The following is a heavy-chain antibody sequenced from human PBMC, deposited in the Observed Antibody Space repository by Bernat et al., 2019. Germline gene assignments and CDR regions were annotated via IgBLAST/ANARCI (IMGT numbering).Heavy chain of an antibody. V-gene: IGHV3-21*01. CDR1: GFTFSSYS. Sequence: EVQLVESGGGLVKPGGSLRLSCAASGFTFSSYSMNWVRQAPGMGLGWVSSISSSSSYIYYADSVKGRFTISRDNAKNSLYLQMNSLRAEDTAVYYCARAGDHGDWYFDLWGRGTLVTVSS. CDR3: ARAGDHGDWYFDL. CDR2: ISSSSSYI. D-gene: IGHD7-27*01. J-gene: IGHJ2*01.